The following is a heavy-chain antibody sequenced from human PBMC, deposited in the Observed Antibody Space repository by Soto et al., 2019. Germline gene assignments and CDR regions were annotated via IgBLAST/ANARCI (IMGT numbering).Heavy chain of an antibody. D-gene: IGHD1-26*01. Sequence: EVQLVESGGGLVKPGGSLRLSCAASGFTFSSYSMNWVRQAPGRGLEWVSSISSSTRYISYADSVRGRFAISRDNAKNSLSLQMNSLRAEDTAVYYCARGNSAEGPLGYWGQGTLVTVS. J-gene: IGHJ4*02. CDR1: GFTFSSYS. V-gene: IGHV3-21*01. CDR2: ISSSTRYI. CDR3: ARGNSAEGPLGY.